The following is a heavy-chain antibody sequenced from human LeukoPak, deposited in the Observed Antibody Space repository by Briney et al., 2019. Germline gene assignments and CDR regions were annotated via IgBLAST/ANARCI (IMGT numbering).Heavy chain of an antibody. Sequence: PGGSLRLSCAASGFTFSSYWMNWVRQAPGKGLEWVANIKQDGSDKYYVDSVKGRFTISRDNAQNSLYLQMNSLRAEDTAVYYCARRVEEWQLDYWGQGTLSPSPQ. V-gene: IGHV3-7*01. J-gene: IGHJ4*02. CDR3: ARRVEEWQLDY. D-gene: IGHD3-3*01. CDR1: GFTFSSYW. CDR2: IKQDGSDK.